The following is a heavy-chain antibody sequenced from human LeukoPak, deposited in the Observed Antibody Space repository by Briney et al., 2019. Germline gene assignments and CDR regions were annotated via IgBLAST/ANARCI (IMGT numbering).Heavy chain of an antibody. CDR3: AKDGPAYYDFWSGYFNFDY. D-gene: IGHD3-3*01. CDR2: IWYDGSNK. V-gene: IGHV3-33*06. J-gene: IGHJ4*02. Sequence: GRSLRLSCAASGFTFSSYGMHWVRQAPGKGLEWVAVIWYDGSNKYYADSVKGRFTISRDNSKNTLYLQMNSLRAEDTAVYYCAKDGPAYYDFWSGYFNFDYWGQGTLVTVSS. CDR1: GFTFSSYG.